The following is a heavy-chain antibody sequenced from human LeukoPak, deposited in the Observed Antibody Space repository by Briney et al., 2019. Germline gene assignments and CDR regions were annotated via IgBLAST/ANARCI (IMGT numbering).Heavy chain of an antibody. V-gene: IGHV3-7*03. CDR3: AKAPPGIITLGTLFDY. J-gene: IGHJ4*02. D-gene: IGHD3-10*01. CDR2: IKQDETEK. CDR1: GFTFSNFW. Sequence: KSGGSLRLSCTASGFTFSNFWMGWVRQAPGKGLEWVANIKQDETEKFYLGSVKGRFTISRDNAKNSLYLQMNSLRAEDTAVYYCAKAPPGIITLGTLFDYWGQGTLVTVSS.